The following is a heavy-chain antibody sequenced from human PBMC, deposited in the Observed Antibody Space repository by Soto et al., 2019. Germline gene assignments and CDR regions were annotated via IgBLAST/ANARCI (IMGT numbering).Heavy chain of an antibody. Sequence: SETLSLTCAVYGGSFSGYYWSWIRQPPGKGLEWIGEINHSGSTNYNPSLKSRVTISVDTSKNQFSLKLSSVTAADTAVYYCARGLHVLRYFDTWGQGTLVTVSS. D-gene: IGHD3-9*01. CDR1: GGSFSGYY. J-gene: IGHJ4*02. CDR3: ARGLHVLRYFDT. CDR2: INHSGST. V-gene: IGHV4-34*01.